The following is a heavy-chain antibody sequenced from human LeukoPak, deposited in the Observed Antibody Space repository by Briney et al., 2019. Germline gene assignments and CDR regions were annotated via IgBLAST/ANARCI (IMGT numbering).Heavy chain of an antibody. CDR1: GGSISSYY. CDR3: ARHDEWFFDY. CDR2: IYYSGST. D-gene: IGHD3-3*01. J-gene: IGHJ4*02. V-gene: IGHV4-59*08. Sequence: SETLSLTCTVSGGSISSYYWSWIRQPPGKGLEWIGHIYYSGSTNYNPSLKSRVTISVDTSKNQFSLKLSSVTAADTAVYYCARHDEWFFDYWGRGTLVTVSS.